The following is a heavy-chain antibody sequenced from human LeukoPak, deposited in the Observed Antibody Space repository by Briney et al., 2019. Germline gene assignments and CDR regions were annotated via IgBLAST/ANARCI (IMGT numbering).Heavy chain of an antibody. CDR2: ISGSGGST. D-gene: IGHD6-19*01. V-gene: IGHV3-23*01. CDR1: GFTFSSYA. CDR3: AKVPQWLVPINYFDY. J-gene: IGHJ4*02. Sequence: SGGSLRLSCAASGFTFSSYAMSWVRQAPGKGLEWVSAISGSGGSTYYADSVKGRFTISRDNSKNTLYLQMNSLRAEDTAVYYCAKVPQWLVPINYFDYWSQGTLVTVSS.